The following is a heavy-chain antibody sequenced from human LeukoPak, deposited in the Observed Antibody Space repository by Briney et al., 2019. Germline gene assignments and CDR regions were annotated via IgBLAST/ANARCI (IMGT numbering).Heavy chain of an antibody. CDR3: AKKVGLVSAPLYYFDV. D-gene: IGHD5/OR15-5a*01. J-gene: IGHJ4*02. CDR1: GFTFSSYA. Sequence: GGSLRLXCAASGFTFSSYAMSWVRQAPGKELEWVSAISGPAGSWDYADSVKGRFTISRDNSKNTLFLQMNSLRADDTAIYYCAKKVGLVSAPLYYFDVWGQGTLVTVSS. V-gene: IGHV3-23*01. CDR2: ISGPAGSW.